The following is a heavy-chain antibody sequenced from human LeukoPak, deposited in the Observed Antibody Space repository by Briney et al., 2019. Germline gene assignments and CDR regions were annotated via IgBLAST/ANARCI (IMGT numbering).Heavy chain of an antibody. Sequence: KPSETLSLTCEVYGGSFSGYYSSWIRQPPGKGLEWIGEINHSGSTNYNPSLKSRVTISVDTSRNQFSLKLSSVTAADTAVYYCAKSNGYGLVDIWGQGTMVTVSS. CDR1: GGSFSGYY. J-gene: IGHJ3*02. V-gene: IGHV4-34*01. CDR2: INHSGST. CDR3: AKSNGYGLVDI. D-gene: IGHD3-10*01.